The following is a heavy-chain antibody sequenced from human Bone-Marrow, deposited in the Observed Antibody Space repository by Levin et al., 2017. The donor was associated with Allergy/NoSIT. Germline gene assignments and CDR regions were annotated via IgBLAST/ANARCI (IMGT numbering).Heavy chain of an antibody. CDR1: GFTFSSYN. V-gene: IGHV3-48*04. Sequence: SCAASGFTFSSYNMNWVRQATGKGLEWVSYVSSRSSTIYYADSVKGRFTISRDNAKNSLYLQMNSLRAEDTAVYFCARASSGSILRQDYWGQGTLVTVSA. CDR2: VSSRSSTI. D-gene: IGHD3-3*01. J-gene: IGHJ4*02. CDR3: ARASSGSILRQDY.